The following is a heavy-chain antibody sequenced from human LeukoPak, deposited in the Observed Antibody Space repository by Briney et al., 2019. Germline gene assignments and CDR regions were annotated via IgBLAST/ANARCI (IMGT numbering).Heavy chain of an antibody. CDR1: GFTFSSYD. D-gene: IGHD6-19*01. J-gene: IGHJ4*02. CDR2: IGTAGDT. CDR3: AGAGSETQWRAFDF. Sequence: GGSLRLSCAASGFTFSSYDMHWVRQATGKGLEWVSAIGTAGDTYYPDSVKGRSTISRESAKNSLYLQMNSLTAGDTAVYYCAGAGSETQWRAFDFWGQGALVTVFS. V-gene: IGHV3-13*01.